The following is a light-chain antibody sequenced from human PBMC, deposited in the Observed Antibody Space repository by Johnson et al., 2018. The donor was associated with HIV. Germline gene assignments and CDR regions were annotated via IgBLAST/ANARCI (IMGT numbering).Light chain of an antibody. J-gene: IGLJ1*01. CDR1: SSNIGNNY. V-gene: IGLV1-51*02. CDR3: GAWDSSLSSHYV. Sequence: VLTQPPSVSAAPGQKVTISCSGSSSNIGNNYVSWYQQLPGTSPKLLIYEKNKRPSGIPDRFSGSKSGTSATLGITGLQTGDEADYYCGAWDSSLSSHYVFGTGTKVTVL. CDR2: EKN.